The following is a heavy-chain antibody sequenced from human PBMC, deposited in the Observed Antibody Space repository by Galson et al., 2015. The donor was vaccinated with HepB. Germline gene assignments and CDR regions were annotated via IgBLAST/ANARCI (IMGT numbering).Heavy chain of an antibody. CDR1: GFSLSNARMG. Sequence: PALVKPTQTLTLTCTVSGFSLSNARMGVSWIRQPPGKALEWLAHIYSNDEKSYSTSLKSRLTISKDTSKSQVVLTMTNMDPVDTATYYCARAKYYYDSSGPDAFDIWGQGTMVTVSS. D-gene: IGHD3-22*01. V-gene: IGHV2-26*01. CDR2: IYSNDEK. J-gene: IGHJ3*02. CDR3: ARAKYYYDSSGPDAFDI.